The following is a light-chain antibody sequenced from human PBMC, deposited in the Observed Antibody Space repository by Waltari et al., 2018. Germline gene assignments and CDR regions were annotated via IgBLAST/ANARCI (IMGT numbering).Light chain of an antibody. Sequence: DIVMTQSPDSLTVSLGERATINCKSSQTILYSASNKNYLAWYQQKPRQPPKLLICWASTRESGVPDRFSGTGSGTDFTLTISRLQAEDVAVYYCQQYFKTPLTFGGGTKVEIK. CDR1: QTILYSASNKNY. V-gene: IGKV4-1*01. CDR2: WAS. CDR3: QQYFKTPLT. J-gene: IGKJ4*01.